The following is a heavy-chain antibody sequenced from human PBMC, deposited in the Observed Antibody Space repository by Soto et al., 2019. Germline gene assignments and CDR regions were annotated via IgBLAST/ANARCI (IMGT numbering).Heavy chain of an antibody. J-gene: IGHJ6*02. CDR1: GGTFSSYA. D-gene: IGHD3-10*01. CDR3: ASLLGMVRGVIKGNYGMDV. CDR2: IIPIFGTA. V-gene: IGHV1-69*13. Sequence: SVKVSCKASGGTFSSYAISWVRQAPGQGLEWMGGIIPIFGTANYAQKFQGRVTITADESTSTAYMELSSLRSEDTAVYYCASLLGMVRGVIKGNYGMDVWGQGTTVTV.